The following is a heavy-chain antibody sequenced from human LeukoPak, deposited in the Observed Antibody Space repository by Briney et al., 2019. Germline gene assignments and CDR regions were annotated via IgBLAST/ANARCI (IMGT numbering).Heavy chain of an antibody. CDR3: AKVPAFGFGGYFDY. CDR2: ISGSGGST. D-gene: IGHD3-10*01. Sequence: GGSLRLSCAASGFTFSSYAMSWAPQAPGKGLEWVSSISGSGGSTYYADSVKGRFTISRDNSKNTLYLQMNSLRAEDTAVYYCAKVPAFGFGGYFDYWGQGTLVTVSS. V-gene: IGHV3-23*01. CDR1: GFTFSSYA. J-gene: IGHJ4*02.